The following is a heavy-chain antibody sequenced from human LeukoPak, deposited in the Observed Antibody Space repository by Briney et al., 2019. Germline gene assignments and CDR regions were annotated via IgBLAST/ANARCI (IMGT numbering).Heavy chain of an antibody. D-gene: IGHD3-9*01. CDR2: ISGSGGST. CDR3: ARRTGLVIITFDY. V-gene: IGHV3-23*01. J-gene: IGHJ4*02. CDR1: GGSISSGN. Sequence: GTLSLTCAVSGGSISSGNWWSWVRQAPGKGLEWVSAISGSGGSTYYADSVKGRFTISRDNSKNTLYLQMNSLRAEDTAVYYCARRTGLVIITFDYWGQGTLVTVSS.